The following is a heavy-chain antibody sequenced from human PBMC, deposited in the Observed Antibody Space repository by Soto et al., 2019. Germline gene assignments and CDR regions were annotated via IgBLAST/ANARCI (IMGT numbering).Heavy chain of an antibody. CDR2: ITWNSRVL. D-gene: IGHD3-3*01. V-gene: IGHV3-9*01. CDR1: GLNFDDFA. J-gene: IGHJ4*02. Sequence: SLRLSCVGTGLNFDDFAMHWVRQAPGKGLEWVSGITWNSRVLAYADSAKGRFTISRDNARNSLYLQMDSLRDEDTALYYCAKGRYDFWSPYYFDSWGQGTLV. CDR3: AKGRYDFWSPYYFDS.